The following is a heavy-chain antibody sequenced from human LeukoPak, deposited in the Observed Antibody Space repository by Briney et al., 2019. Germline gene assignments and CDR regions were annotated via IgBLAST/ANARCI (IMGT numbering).Heavy chain of an antibody. D-gene: IGHD3-10*01. CDR1: GYIFTHCW. CDR3: ARQSRDGSKTRGYYFGT. Sequence: NPGESLKISCQVSGYIFTHCWIGWVRQMPGKGLESMGIIYPADSDTTYSPSFQGQVTISADKSISTVYLQWSSLKASDTAMYYCARQSRDGSKTRGYYFGTWGQGTLVTVSS. V-gene: IGHV5-51*01. CDR2: IYPADSDT. J-gene: IGHJ4*02.